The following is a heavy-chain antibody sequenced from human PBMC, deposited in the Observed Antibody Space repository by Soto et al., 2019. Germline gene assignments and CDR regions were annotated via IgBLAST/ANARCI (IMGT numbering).Heavy chain of an antibody. Sequence: GGSLRLSCAASGFTVSSNYMSWVRQAPGKGLGWVSVIYSGGSTYYADSVKGRFTISRDNSKNTRYLQMSSLRAEDTAVYYCARDRQGGNSGYWGQGTLVTVSS. V-gene: IGHV3-66*01. J-gene: IGHJ4*02. CDR1: GFTVSSNY. D-gene: IGHD2-21*02. CDR3: ARDRQGGNSGY. CDR2: IYSGGST.